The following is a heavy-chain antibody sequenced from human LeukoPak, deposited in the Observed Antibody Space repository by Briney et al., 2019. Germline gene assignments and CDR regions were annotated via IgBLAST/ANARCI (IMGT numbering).Heavy chain of an antibody. CDR2: INPNDGDT. CDR1: GYTFSDYY. V-gene: IGHV1-2*02. J-gene: IGHJ4*02. CDR3: ARANFLYCSSSTCLFDY. Sequence: ASVKVSCKASGYTFSDYYMHRVRQAPGQGFEWMGWINPNDGDTNYAQKFQGRVTMTRDTSISTAHMEVSRLRSDDTAVYYCARANFLYCSSSTCLFDYWGQGTLVTVSS. D-gene: IGHD2-2*01.